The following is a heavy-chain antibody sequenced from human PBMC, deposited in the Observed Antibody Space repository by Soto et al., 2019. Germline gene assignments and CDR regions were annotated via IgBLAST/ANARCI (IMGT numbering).Heavy chain of an antibody. J-gene: IGHJ4*02. CDR1: GYTFTSYA. Sequence: ASVKVSCKASGYTFTSYAMHWVRQAPGQRLEWMGWINAGNGNTKYSQKFQGRVTITRDTSASTAYMELSSLRSEDTAVYYCARDLMGYSSSWYYFDYWGQGTLVTVSS. CDR3: ARDLMGYSSSWYYFDY. V-gene: IGHV1-3*01. D-gene: IGHD6-13*01. CDR2: INAGNGNT.